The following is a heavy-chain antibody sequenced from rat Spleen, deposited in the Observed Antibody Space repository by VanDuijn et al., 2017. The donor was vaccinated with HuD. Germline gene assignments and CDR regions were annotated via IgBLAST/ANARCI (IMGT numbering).Heavy chain of an antibody. CDR3: ARESAHRYKDY. J-gene: IGHJ2*01. CDR2: ICNTGGT. D-gene: IGHD1-5*01. Sequence: QVQLKESGPGLVQPSQTLSLTCTVAGFSLTSYNVHWVRQPPGKGLEWMGVICNTGGTRYNSALKSRLCISKDTSKSQVFLKMNSRQTEDTATYYCARESAHRYKDYWGQGVMVTVSS. CDR1: GFSLTSYN. V-gene: IGHV2-41*01.